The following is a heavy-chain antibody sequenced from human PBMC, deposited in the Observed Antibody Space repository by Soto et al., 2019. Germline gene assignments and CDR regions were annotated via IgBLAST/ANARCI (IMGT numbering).Heavy chain of an antibody. D-gene: IGHD3-22*01. J-gene: IGHJ6*02. CDR3: VKVVGYYYDSSGPMDV. Sequence: AGGSLRLSCSASGFTFSSYAMHWVRQAPGKGLEYVSAISSNGGSTYYADSVKGRFTISRDNSKNTLYLQMSSLRAEDTAVYYCVKVVGYYYDSSGPMDVWGQGTTVTVSS. CDR2: ISSNGGST. V-gene: IGHV3-64D*06. CDR1: GFTFSSYA.